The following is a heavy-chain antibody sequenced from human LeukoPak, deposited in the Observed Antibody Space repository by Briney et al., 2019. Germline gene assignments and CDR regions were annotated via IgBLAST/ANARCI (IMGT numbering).Heavy chain of an antibody. Sequence: PGGSLRLSCAASGFSFTKYAMNWVRQAPGKGLEWVAVVIGSSGATDYADSVKGRFTISRDNSKNTLFLQTNSLRAEDTAIYYCAKGAYEFLAIAYFDYWGQGALVTVSS. D-gene: IGHD5-12*01. V-gene: IGHV3-23*01. CDR2: VIGSSGAT. J-gene: IGHJ4*02. CDR1: GFSFTKYA. CDR3: AKGAYEFLAIAYFDY.